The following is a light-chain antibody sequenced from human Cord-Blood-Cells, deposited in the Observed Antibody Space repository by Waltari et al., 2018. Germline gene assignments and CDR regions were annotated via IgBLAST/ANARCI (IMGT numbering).Light chain of an antibody. Sequence: QSALTQPASVSGSPGQSITISCTGTSSDVGGYNYVSWYQQHPGKAPKLMIYEVSNRPSGVSNRVSGSKSGNTASLTISGLQAEDEADYYCSSYTSSGTLFGTGTKVTVL. CDR1: SSDVGGYNY. CDR2: EVS. J-gene: IGLJ1*01. CDR3: SSYTSSGTL. V-gene: IGLV2-14*01.